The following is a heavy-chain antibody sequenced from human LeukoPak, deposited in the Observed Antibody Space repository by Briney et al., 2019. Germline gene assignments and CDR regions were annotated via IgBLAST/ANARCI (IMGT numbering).Heavy chain of an antibody. V-gene: IGHV4-34*01. CDR2: INHSGST. Sequence: SETLSLTXAVYGGSFGGYYWSWIRQPPGKGLEWIGEINHSGSTNYNPSLKSRVTISVDTSKNQFSLKLSSVTAADTAVYYCARERGYSYRLADYWGQGTLVTVSS. CDR3: ARERGYSYRLADY. J-gene: IGHJ4*02. CDR1: GGSFGGYY. D-gene: IGHD5-18*01.